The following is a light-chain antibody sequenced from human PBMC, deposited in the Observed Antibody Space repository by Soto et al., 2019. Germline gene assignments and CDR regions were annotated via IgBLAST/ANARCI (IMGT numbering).Light chain of an antibody. CDR3: GTWDSSLSALV. Sequence: QSVLTQPPSVSAAPGQKVTISCSGSSSNIGNNYVSWYQQLPGTAPKLLIYDNNQRPSVIPDRFSGSKSGTSATLGITGLQTGDEADYYCGTWDSSLSALVFGGGTKVTVL. J-gene: IGLJ2*01. CDR2: DNN. CDR1: SSNIGNNY. V-gene: IGLV1-51*01.